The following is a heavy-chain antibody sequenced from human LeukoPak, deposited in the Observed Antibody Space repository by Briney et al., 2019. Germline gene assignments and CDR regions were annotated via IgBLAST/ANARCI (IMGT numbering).Heavy chain of an antibody. J-gene: IGHJ4*02. CDR1: GGSISGSY. V-gene: IGHV4-59*01. CDR3: ARGGGGYAADY. D-gene: IGHD5-12*01. CDR2: IYYSGST. Sequence: PSETLSLTCSVSGGSISGSYWSWIRQPPGKGLEWIGYIYYSGSTDYNPSLKTRVTISVDTSKNQFPLKLNSVIAADTAVYYCARGGGGYAADYWGQGTLVTVSS.